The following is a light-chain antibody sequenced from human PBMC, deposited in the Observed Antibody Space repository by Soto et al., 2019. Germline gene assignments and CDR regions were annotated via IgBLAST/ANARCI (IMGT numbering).Light chain of an antibody. J-gene: IGLJ2*01. V-gene: IGLV2-14*01. CDR1: SSDVGGYNY. CDR2: DVS. Sequence: QSVLTQPASVSGSPGQSITISCTGTSSDVGGYNYVSWYQQHPGEAPKLMIYDVSNRPSGVSNRFSGSKSGNTASLTISGLQAEDEADYYCSSYTSSSLVVFGGGTKLTVL. CDR3: SSYTSSSLVV.